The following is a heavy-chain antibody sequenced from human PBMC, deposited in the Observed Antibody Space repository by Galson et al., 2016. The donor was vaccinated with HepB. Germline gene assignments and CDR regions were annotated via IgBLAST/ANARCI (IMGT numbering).Heavy chain of an antibody. V-gene: IGHV5-51*01. D-gene: IGHD2-2*01. J-gene: IGHJ4*02. CDR1: GYSFSSYW. CDR3: ARLGNQPLVRTFPHHFDY. Sequence: QSGAEVKKPGESLKISCKCSGYSFSSYWISWVRQMPGKVLEWTGIIYPGDSDTTYSPSSQGRVTISADNSIRTAYLQWNTPKASDTPMYYCARLGNQPLVRTFPHHFDYWGQGTLVTVSS. CDR2: IYPGDSDT.